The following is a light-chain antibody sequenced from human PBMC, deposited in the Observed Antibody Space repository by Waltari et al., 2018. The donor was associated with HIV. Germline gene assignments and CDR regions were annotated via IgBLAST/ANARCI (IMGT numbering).Light chain of an antibody. Sequence: IVLTQSPGTLSLSPGEGAALSCRASQSVTGDYLAWYQQKPGQPPRVLIFGASSRATGIPDMFTGSGSGTDFTLTISRLEPEDSAVYYCQQYATSQSITFGQGTRLEI. V-gene: IGKV3-20*01. CDR2: GAS. CDR3: QQYATSQSIT. CDR1: QSVTGDY. J-gene: IGKJ5*01.